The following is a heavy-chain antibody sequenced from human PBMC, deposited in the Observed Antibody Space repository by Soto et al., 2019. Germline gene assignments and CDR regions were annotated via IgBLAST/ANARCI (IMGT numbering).Heavy chain of an antibody. J-gene: IGHJ4*02. CDR2: MYYSGSP. D-gene: IGHD6-19*01. Sequence: SETLSLTCTVSGGSISSSNYFWGWIRQPPGKGLEWIGSMYYSGSPNYNPSLKSRVTISVDTSKNQFSLKLSSVTAADTAVYYCARLALDSSGWSIDYWGQGTLVTVSS. CDR1: GGSISSSNYF. V-gene: IGHV4-39*01. CDR3: ARLALDSSGWSIDY.